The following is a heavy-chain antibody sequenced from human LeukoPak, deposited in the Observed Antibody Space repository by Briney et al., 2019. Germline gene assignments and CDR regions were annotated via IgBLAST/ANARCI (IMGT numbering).Heavy chain of an antibody. CDR3: ARAGEGSDY. CDR2: ISYDGSDK. Sequence: GGSLRLSCAASGFTFGSYGMHWVRQAPGKGLEWAAVISYDGSDKQYADSVKGRFIISRDNSKNTLYLQMNSLRVEDTAVYYCARAGEGSDYWGQGTLVTVSS. D-gene: IGHD1-26*01. CDR1: GFTFGSYG. V-gene: IGHV3-30*03. J-gene: IGHJ4*02.